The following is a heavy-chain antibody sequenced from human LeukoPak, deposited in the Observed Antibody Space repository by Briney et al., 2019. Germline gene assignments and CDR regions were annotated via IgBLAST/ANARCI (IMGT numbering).Heavy chain of an antibody. Sequence: GGSLRLSCAASGFTFSSYAMSWVRQAPGKGLEWVSAISGSGGSTYYADSVKGRFTISRDNSKNTLYLQMNSLRAEDTAVYYCAKVGLYCSGGSCYSSGMDVWGQGTTVTVSS. V-gene: IGHV3-23*01. CDR2: ISGSGGST. D-gene: IGHD2-15*01. J-gene: IGHJ6*02. CDR1: GFTFSSYA. CDR3: AKVGLYCSGGSCYSSGMDV.